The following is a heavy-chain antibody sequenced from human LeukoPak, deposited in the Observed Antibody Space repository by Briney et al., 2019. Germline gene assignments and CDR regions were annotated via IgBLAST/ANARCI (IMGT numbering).Heavy chain of an antibody. CDR1: GFPLRNNY. J-gene: IGHJ4*02. CDR3: ATGERMVRGDGVDY. CDR2: IYSGGST. Sequence: GSLRLSFAASGFPLRNNYMSWVRPAPGKGLEWVSVIYSGGSTYYADSVKGRFTISRDNSKNTLYLQMNSLRAEDTAVYFCATGERMVRGDGVDYWGQGTLVTVSS. D-gene: IGHD3-10*01. V-gene: IGHV3-66*01.